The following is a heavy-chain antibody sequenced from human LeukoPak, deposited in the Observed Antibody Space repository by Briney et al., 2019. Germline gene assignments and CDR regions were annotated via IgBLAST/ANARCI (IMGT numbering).Heavy chain of an antibody. CDR2: MNPNSGNT. CDR1: GYTFTTYD. V-gene: IGHV1-8*01. J-gene: IGHJ5*02. CDR3: ARGRVSGHKENWFDP. D-gene: IGHD6-19*01. Sequence: ASVKVSCKASGYTFTTYDINWVRQATGQGLEWMGWMNPNSGNTGYTQKFQGRVTMTRNTSISTAYMELSSLRSEDTAVYYCARGRVSGHKENWFDPWGQGTLVTVSS.